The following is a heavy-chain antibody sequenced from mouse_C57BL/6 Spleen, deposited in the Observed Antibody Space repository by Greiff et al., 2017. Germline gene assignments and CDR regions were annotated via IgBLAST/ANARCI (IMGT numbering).Heavy chain of an antibody. V-gene: IGHV1-55*01. CDR3: AREDYDGVSYAMDY. CDR1: GYTFTSYW. Sequence: QVQLQQPGAELVKPGASVKMSCKASGYTFTSYWITWVQQRPGQGLEWIGDIYPGSGSTNYNEKFKSQATLTVDTSSSTAYMQLSSLTSEDSAVYYCAREDYDGVSYAMDYWGQGTSVTVSS. J-gene: IGHJ4*01. CDR2: IYPGSGST. D-gene: IGHD2-4*01.